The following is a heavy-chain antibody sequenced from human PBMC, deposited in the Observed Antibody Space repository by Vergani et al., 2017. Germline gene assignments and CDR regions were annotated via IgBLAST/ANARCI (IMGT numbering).Heavy chain of an antibody. D-gene: IGHD1-26*01. J-gene: IGHJ3*01. CDR2: IWHSGRT. V-gene: IGHV4-38-2*01. CDR1: GYSISNNYY. CDR3: ARRAERWETLLRDDFDV. Sequence: QVQLQESGPGLVKPSETLSLTCAVSGYSISNNYYWGWVRQPPGKGLEWIANIWHSGRTYYNPSLESRVTISLDTSMNQFSLTLTSVTAADTAVYYCARRAERWETLLRDDFDVWGQGTFVTVSP.